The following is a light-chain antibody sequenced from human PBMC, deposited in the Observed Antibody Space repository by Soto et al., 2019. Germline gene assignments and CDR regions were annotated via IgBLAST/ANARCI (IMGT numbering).Light chain of an antibody. CDR1: NSNIGNNY. CDR2: DNN. Sequence: QSVLTQPPSVSAAPGQKVTISCSGSNSNIGNNYVSWYQQVPGTAPKLLIYDNNKRPSGIPDRFSGSKSGTSATLGITGLQTGDEADYYCGTWDSSLSAGPVVFGGGTKLTVL. V-gene: IGLV1-51*01. J-gene: IGLJ2*01. CDR3: GTWDSSLSAGPVV.